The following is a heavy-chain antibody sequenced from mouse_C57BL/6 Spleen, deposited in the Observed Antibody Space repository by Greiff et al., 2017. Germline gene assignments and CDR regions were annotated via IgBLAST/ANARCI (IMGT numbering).Heavy chain of an antibody. CDR3: ARHGSSYGYAMVY. V-gene: IGHV5-12*01. D-gene: IGHD1-1*01. J-gene: IGHJ4*01. CDR1: GFTFSDYY. CDR2: ISNGGGST. Sequence: EVKLMESGGGLVQPGGSLKLSCAASGFTFSDYYMYWVRQTPEKRLEWVAYISNGGGSTYYPDPVKGRFTFSRDNAKSTLYLPMSRLKSEDTAMYYCARHGSSYGYAMVYGGQGTSVTVSS.